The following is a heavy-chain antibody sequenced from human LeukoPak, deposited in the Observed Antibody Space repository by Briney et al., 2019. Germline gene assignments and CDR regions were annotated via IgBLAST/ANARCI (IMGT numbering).Heavy chain of an antibody. D-gene: IGHD4-23*01. CDR3: ARHDYGGSNWFDP. V-gene: IGHV4-39*01. J-gene: IGHJ5*02. CDR2: IYYSGST. CDR1: GGSISSSSYY. Sequence: SETLSLTCTVSGGSISSSSYYWGWIRQPPGKDLEWIGSIYYSGSTYYNPSLKSRVTISVDTSKNQFSLKLSSVTAADTAVYHCARHDYGGSNWFDPWDQGTLVTVSS.